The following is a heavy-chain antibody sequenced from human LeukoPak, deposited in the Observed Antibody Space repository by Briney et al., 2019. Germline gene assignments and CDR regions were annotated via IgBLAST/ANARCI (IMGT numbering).Heavy chain of an antibody. J-gene: IGHJ3*02. CDR1: GASISSSSYY. D-gene: IGHD2-21*02. CDR2: IYSSGST. CDR3: ARCIPSVVLTALHAFDI. Sequence: KPSETLSLTCTVSGASISSSSYYWGWIRQPPGKELEWIGSIYSSGSTYYNPSLKSRVTISLDTSKNFFSLRLSSVTAADTAVYYCARCIPSVVLTALHAFDIWGQGTMVTVSS. V-gene: IGHV4-39*02.